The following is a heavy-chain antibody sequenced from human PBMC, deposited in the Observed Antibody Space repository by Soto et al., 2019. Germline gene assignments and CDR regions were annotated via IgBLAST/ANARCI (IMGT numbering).Heavy chain of an antibody. J-gene: IGHJ4*02. CDR2: MYNSGST. CDR1: GGYISSYC. Sequence: SETMSVTCTVAGGYISSYCLTWIRKPPGKGLEWIGFMYNSGSTHYNPSLKSRVTISLDTSKNQFSLNLRSVTAADTAVYYCASMGYHYGSGSYPLDYWGQGTLVTVSS. V-gene: IGHV4-59*08. D-gene: IGHD3-10*01. CDR3: ASMGYHYGSGSYPLDY.